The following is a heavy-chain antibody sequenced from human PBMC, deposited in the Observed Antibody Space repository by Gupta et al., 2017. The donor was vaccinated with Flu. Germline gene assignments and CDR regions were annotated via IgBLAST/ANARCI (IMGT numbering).Heavy chain of an antibody. CDR2: INRDGSVI. Sequence: EVPLVGSGGGLFQPGGSLILSRGSSALTLSDYWMSWVRQAPGKGPELVANINRDGSVINYMDFVRGRFTISRDNAKNAVYFQMNSLRVDDTAVYYCARDVGSGDYDSWGQGTLVTVSS. J-gene: IGHJ5*01. CDR3: ARDVGSGDYDS. V-gene: IGHV3-7*01. D-gene: IGHD4-17*01. CDR1: ALTLSDYW.